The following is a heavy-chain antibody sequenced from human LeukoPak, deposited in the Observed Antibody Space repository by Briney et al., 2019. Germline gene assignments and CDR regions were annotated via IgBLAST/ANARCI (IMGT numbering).Heavy chain of an antibody. CDR2: IRHSGNT. CDR3: ATSSSGWGYNWFDP. V-gene: IGHV4-38-2*02. J-gene: IGHJ5*02. CDR1: GYSISSGYC. Sequence: PSETLSLTCTVSGYSISSGYCWDWIRQPPGKGLEWIGNIRHSGNTYYNPSLKSRVTISVDTSKNQFSLKLSSVTAADTAVYYCATSSSGWGYNWFDPWGQGTLVTVSS. D-gene: IGHD6-19*01.